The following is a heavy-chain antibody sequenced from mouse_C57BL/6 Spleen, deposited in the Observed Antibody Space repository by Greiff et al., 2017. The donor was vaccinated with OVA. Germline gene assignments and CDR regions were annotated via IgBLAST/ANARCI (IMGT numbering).Heavy chain of an antibody. CDR2: IYPGNGDT. CDR1: GYTFTSYN. V-gene: IGHV1-12*01. J-gene: IGHJ1*03. D-gene: IGHD2-3*01. CDR3: ARGNDGYYPWYFDV. Sequence: LQQSGAELVRPGASVKMSCKASGYTFTSYNMHWVKQTPRQGLEWIGAIYPGNGDTSYNQKFKGKATLTVDKSSSTAYMQLSSLTSEDSAVYFCARGNDGYYPWYFDVWGTGTTVTVSS.